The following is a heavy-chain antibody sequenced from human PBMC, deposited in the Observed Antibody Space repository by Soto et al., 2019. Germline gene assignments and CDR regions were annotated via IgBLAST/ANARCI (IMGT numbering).Heavy chain of an antibody. CDR1: GGSISSGGYS. CDR3: ARAIGLLYYFDY. D-gene: IGHD1-26*01. V-gene: IGHV4-30-2*01. Sequence: TLSLTCAVSGGSISSGGYSWSWIRQPPGKGLEWIGYIYHSGSTYYNPSLKSRVTISVDRSKNQFSLKLSSVTAADTAVYYCARAIGLLYYFDYWGQGTLVTVSS. CDR2: IYHSGST. J-gene: IGHJ4*02.